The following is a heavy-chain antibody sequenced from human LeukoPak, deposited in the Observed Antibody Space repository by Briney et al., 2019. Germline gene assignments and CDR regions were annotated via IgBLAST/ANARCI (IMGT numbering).Heavy chain of an antibody. J-gene: IGHJ3*02. Sequence: SQTLSLTCTVSGGSISSGGYYWSWIRQPPGKGLEWIGYIYHSGSTYYNPSLKSRVTISVDRSKNHFSLNLRSVTAADSAVYFCVRESGPTADDAFDIWGQGTMVTVSS. CDR2: IYHSGST. CDR1: GGSISSGGYY. V-gene: IGHV4-30-2*01. D-gene: IGHD2-21*02. CDR3: VRESGPTADDAFDI.